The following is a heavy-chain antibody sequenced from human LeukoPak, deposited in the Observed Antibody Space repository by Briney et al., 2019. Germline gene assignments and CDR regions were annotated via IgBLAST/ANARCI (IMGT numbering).Heavy chain of an antibody. CDR1: GGSMSPYH. CDR3: ARDLREAGTRFWLWFDP. J-gene: IGHJ5*02. V-gene: IGHV4-59*01. Sequence: PSETLSLTCTVSGGSMSPYHWGWIRQPPGRGLEWTGYIYYSGSTNYNPSLKSRVTISVDTSKNQFSLKLSSVTAADTAVYYCARDLREAGTRFWLWFDPWGQGTLVTVSS. CDR2: IYYSGST. D-gene: IGHD1-7*01.